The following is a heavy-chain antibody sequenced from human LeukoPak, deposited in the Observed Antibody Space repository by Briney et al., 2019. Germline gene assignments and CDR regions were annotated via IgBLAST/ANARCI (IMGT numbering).Heavy chain of an antibody. J-gene: IGHJ4*02. CDR1: GGTFSSYA. Sequence: ASVKVSCKASGGTFSSYAISWVRQAPGQGLEWMGGIIPIFGTANYAQKFQGRVTITADESTSTAYMELSSLRSEDTAVYYCARDYGGILVAETFDYWGQGTLVTVSS. CDR3: ARDYGGILVAETFDY. D-gene: IGHD5-12*01. CDR2: IIPIFGTA. V-gene: IGHV1-69*01.